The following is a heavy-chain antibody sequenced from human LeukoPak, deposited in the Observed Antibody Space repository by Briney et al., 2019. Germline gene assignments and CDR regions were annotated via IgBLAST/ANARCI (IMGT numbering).Heavy chain of an antibody. Sequence: GGSLRLSCAASGFTFSSYAMSWVRQAPGKGLEWVSSISSSSSYIYYADSVKGRFTISRDNAKNSLYLQMNSLRAEDTAVYYCARGGIVGASAFDIWGQGTIVTVSS. D-gene: IGHD1-26*01. V-gene: IGHV3-21*01. CDR2: ISSSSSYI. J-gene: IGHJ3*02. CDR3: ARGGIVGASAFDI. CDR1: GFTFSSYA.